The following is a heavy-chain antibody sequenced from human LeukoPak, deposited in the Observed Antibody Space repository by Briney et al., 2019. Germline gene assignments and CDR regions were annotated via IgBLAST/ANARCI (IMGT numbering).Heavy chain of an antibody. CDR3: AKLTYYYDSSGYSQARYYFDY. CDR1: GFTVSSNY. Sequence: PGGSLRLSCAASGFTVSSNYMSWVRQAPGKGLEWVSVIYSGGSTYYADSVKDRFSISRDNSKNTLYLQMNSLRAEDTAVYYCAKLTYYYDSSGYSQARYYFDYWGQGTLVTVSS. V-gene: IGHV3-66*01. CDR2: IYSGGST. J-gene: IGHJ4*02. D-gene: IGHD3-22*01.